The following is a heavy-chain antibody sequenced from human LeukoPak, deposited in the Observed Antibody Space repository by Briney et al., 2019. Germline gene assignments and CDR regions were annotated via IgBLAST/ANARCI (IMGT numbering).Heavy chain of an antibody. CDR3: AKRGLSSGWYPTNLDFDY. D-gene: IGHD6-19*01. J-gene: IGHJ4*02. CDR1: GFTFSSYA. Sequence: GGSLRLSCAASGFTFSSYAMSWVRQAPGKGLEWVSAISGSGGSTYYADSVKGRFTISRDNSKNTLYLQMNSLRAEDTAVYYCAKRGLSSGWYPTNLDFDYWGQGTLVTVSS. V-gene: IGHV3-23*01. CDR2: ISGSGGST.